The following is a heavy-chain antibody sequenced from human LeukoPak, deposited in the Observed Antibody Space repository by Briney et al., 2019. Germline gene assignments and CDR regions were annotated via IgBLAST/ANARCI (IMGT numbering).Heavy chain of an antibody. CDR3: ARDSRLLWFGEASGFDY. V-gene: IGHV4-59*01. CDR2: IYYSGST. CDR1: GGSISSYY. D-gene: IGHD3-10*01. Sequence: SETLSLTCTVSGGSISSYYWSWIRQPPGKGLEWIGYIYYSGSTNYNPSLKSRVTISVDTSKNQFSLKLSSVTAADTAVYYCARDSRLLWFGEASGFDYWGQGTLVTVSS. J-gene: IGHJ4*02.